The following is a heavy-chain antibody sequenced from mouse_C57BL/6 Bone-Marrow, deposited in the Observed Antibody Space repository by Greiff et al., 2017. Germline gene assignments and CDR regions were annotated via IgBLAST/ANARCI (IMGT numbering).Heavy chain of an antibody. J-gene: IGHJ4*01. CDR1: GFTFTGYY. Sequence: EVQLVESGGGLVQPGGSLSLSCAASGFTFTGYYMSWVRQPPGKALEWLGFIRNTANGYTTEYSASVKGRFTISRANSQSILYLQVNALRAEDSATYYCARSLRYYAMDYWGQGTSVTVSS. CDR3: ARSLRYYAMDY. V-gene: IGHV7-3*01. D-gene: IGHD1-1*01. CDR2: IRNTANGYTT.